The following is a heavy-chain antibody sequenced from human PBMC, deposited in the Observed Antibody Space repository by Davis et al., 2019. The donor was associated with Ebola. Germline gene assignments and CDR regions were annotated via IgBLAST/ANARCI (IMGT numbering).Heavy chain of an antibody. CDR1: GFTVSSNY. J-gene: IGHJ4*02. Sequence: ESLKISCAASGFTVSSNYMSWVRQPPGKGLEWIGEINHSGSTNYNPSLKSRVTISVDTSKNQLYLKLSSVTAADTAVYYCARLQDLWEAAGVFYWGQGSLVTVSS. CDR2: INHSGST. V-gene: IGHV4-34*01. CDR3: ARLQDLWEAAGVFY. D-gene: IGHD6-13*01.